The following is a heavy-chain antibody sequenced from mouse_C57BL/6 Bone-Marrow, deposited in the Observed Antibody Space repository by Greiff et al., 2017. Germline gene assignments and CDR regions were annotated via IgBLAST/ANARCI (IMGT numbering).Heavy chain of an antibody. Sequence: QVQLKESGAELARPGASVKLSCKASGYTFTSYGISWVKQRTGQGLEWIGEIYPRSGNTYYNEKFKGKATLTADKSSSTAYMELRSLTSEDSAVYFCAGDPITAVVSDYWGQGTTLTVSS. CDR3: AGDPITAVVSDY. D-gene: IGHD1-1*01. CDR2: IYPRSGNT. CDR1: GYTFTSYG. J-gene: IGHJ2*01. V-gene: IGHV1-81*01.